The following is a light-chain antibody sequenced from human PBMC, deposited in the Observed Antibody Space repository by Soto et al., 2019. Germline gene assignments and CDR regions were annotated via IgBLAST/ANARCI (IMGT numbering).Light chain of an antibody. J-gene: IGKJ1*01. CDR1: QSVSSN. CDR2: GAS. V-gene: IGKV3-15*01. CDR3: QQYNNWPLT. Sequence: EIVMTQSPATLSVSPGERATLSCRASQSVSSNLAWYQQRPGQAPRLLMYGASTRATGIPVRFSGSGSGTEFTLTISSLQSEDFAVYYCQQYNNWPLTFGQGTKVEIK.